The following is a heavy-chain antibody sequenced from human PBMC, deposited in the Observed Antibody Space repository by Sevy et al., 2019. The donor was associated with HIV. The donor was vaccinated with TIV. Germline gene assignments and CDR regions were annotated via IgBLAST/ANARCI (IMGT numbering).Heavy chain of an antibody. D-gene: IGHD3-9*01. V-gene: IGHV4-4*07. CDR3: ARAQAGDFDWASDRSYYYYYMDA. J-gene: IGHJ6*03. CDR1: GGSISSYY. Sequence: SETLSLTCTVSGGSISSYYWSWIRQPAGKGLEWIGRIYTSGSTNYNPSLKSRVTMSVDTSKNQFSLKLSSVTAADTAVYYCARAQAGDFDWASDRSYYYYYMDAWGKGTTVTVSS. CDR2: IYTSGST.